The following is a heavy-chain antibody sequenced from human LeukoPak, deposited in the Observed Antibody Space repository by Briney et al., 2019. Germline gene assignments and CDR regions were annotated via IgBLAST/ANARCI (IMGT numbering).Heavy chain of an antibody. CDR2: IYNSGST. V-gene: IGHV4-38-2*02. Sequence: PSETLSLTCTVSGYSISSGYYWGWIRQPPGKGLEWIGSIYNSGSTYYNPSLKSRVTISVDKSKNQFSLKLSPVTAADTAIYYCARRGYYGWGSVYWGQGTLVTVSS. J-gene: IGHJ4*02. CDR3: ARRGYYGWGSVY. D-gene: IGHD3-10*01. CDR1: GYSISSGYY.